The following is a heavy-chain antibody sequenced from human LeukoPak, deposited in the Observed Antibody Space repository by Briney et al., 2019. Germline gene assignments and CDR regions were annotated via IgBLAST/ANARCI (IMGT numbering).Heavy chain of an antibody. CDR1: GGSISSYY. CDR2: IYYSGST. CDR3: ARAYDFWSGYDY. Sequence: SETLSLTCTVSGGSISSYYWSWIRQPPGKGLEWIGYIYYSGSTNYNPSLKSRVTISVDTSKNQFSLKLSSVTAADTAVYYCARAYDFWSGYDYWGQGTLVTVSS. D-gene: IGHD3-3*01. J-gene: IGHJ4*02. V-gene: IGHV4-59*01.